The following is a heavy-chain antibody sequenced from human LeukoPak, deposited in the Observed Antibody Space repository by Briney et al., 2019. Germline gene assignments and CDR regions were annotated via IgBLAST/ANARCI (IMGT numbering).Heavy chain of an antibody. V-gene: IGHV3-7*01. CDR3: AREFSGSNYGFPFDY. CDR1: GFTFSSYW. CDR2: INQDGSEK. Sequence: PGGSLRLSCAASGFTFSSYWMSWVRQAPGKGLEWVANINQDGSEKYYVDSVKGRFTISRDNAKNSLYLQMNSLRAEDTAVYYCAREFSGSNYGFPFDYWGQGTLVTVSS. D-gene: IGHD1-26*01. J-gene: IGHJ4*02.